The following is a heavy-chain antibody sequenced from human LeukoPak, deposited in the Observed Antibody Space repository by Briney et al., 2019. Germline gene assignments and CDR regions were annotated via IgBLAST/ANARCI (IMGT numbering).Heavy chain of an antibody. CDR3: ARAFDTSWDYYYMDV. J-gene: IGHJ6*03. V-gene: IGHV3-21*01. CDR2: ISSSSYI. Sequence: GGSLRLSCAASGFTFSSYSMNWVRQAPGKGLEWVSSISSSSYIYYADSVKGRFTISRDDARNLLYLQMNSLRAEDTAVYYCARAFDTSWDYYYMDVWGKGTTVTVSS. D-gene: IGHD2-2*01. CDR1: GFTFSSYS.